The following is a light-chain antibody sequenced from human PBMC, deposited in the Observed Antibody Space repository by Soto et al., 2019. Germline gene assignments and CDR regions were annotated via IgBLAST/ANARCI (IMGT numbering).Light chain of an antibody. Sequence: EIVLTQSPGTLSLSPGERATLSCRASPSVSSSYLAWYQQKPGQAPRLLIYGASSRATGIPDRFSGSGSGTDFTLTISRLEPEDFAVYYCQQYGSSPPWTFGQGTNVEIK. CDR1: PSVSSSY. CDR3: QQYGSSPPWT. CDR2: GAS. J-gene: IGKJ1*01. V-gene: IGKV3-20*01.